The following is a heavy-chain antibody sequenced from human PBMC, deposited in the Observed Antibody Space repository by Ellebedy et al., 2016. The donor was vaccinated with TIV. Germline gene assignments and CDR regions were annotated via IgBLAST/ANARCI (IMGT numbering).Heavy chain of an antibody. J-gene: IGHJ5*02. CDR3: ARGRSSYYDFWSGYSGFRWFDP. D-gene: IGHD3-3*01. CDR1: GGSFSGYY. V-gene: IGHV4-34*01. CDR2: INHSGST. Sequence: MPSETLSLTCAVYGGSFSGYYWSWIRQPPGKGLEWIGEINHSGSTHYNPSLKIRVTISVDTSKNQFSLKLRSVTAADTAVYYCARGRSSYYDFWSGYSGFRWFDPWGQGTLVTVSS.